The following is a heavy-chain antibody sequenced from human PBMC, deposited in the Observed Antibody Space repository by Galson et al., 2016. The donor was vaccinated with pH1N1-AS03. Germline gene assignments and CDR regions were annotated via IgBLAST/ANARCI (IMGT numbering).Heavy chain of an antibody. CDR1: GLTLSSYW. V-gene: IGHV3-74*01. D-gene: IGHD5-24*01. Sequence: SLRLSCAASGLTLSSYWMHWVRQAPGKGLVWVSRINVDGSSTSYVDSVQGRFTISRDNAKNTLYLQMNSLRPEDTAVYYCARSADGYNFVGDYWGQGSLVTVSS. CDR3: ARSADGYNFVGDY. CDR2: INVDGSST. J-gene: IGHJ4*02.